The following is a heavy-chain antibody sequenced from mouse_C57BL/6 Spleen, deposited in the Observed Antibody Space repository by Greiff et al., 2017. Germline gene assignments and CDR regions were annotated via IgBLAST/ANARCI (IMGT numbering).Heavy chain of an antibody. CDR1: GYAFSSSW. CDR2: IYPGDGDT. CDR3: ASYYGNYVDYYAMDY. V-gene: IGHV1-82*01. J-gene: IGHJ4*01. D-gene: IGHD2-1*01. Sequence: QVQLKESGPELVKPGASVKISCKASGYAFSSSWMNWVKQRPGKGLEWIGRIYPGDGDTNYNGKFKGKATLTADKSSSTAYMQLSSLTSEDSAVYFCASYYGNYVDYYAMDYWGQGTSVTVSS.